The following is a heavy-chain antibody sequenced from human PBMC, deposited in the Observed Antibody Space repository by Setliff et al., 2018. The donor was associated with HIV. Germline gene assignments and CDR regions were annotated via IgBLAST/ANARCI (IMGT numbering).Heavy chain of an antibody. Sequence: PSETLSLTCAFSGYSISSGYYWGWIRQPPGKGLEWIGSISHSGTTYYNASLKSRVTISVDTSKNQLSLKLSSVTAADTAVYYCARYGEFHYYYYYYMDVWGKGTTVTVSS. CDR2: ISHSGTT. D-gene: IGHD3-10*01. CDR1: GYSISSGYY. J-gene: IGHJ6*03. V-gene: IGHV4-38-2*01. CDR3: ARYGEFHYYYYYYMDV.